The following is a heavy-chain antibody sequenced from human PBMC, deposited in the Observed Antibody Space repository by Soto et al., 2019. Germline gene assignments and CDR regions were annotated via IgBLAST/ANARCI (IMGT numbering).Heavy chain of an antibody. CDR1: GGSISSSSYY. V-gene: IGHV4-39*01. Sequence: SETLSLTCTVSGGSISSSSYYWGWIRQPPGKGLEWIGSIYYSGSTYYNQSLKSRVTISVDTSKKQFSLKLSSVTAADTAVYYCARRIHYYGSGRHDWFDPWGQGTLVTVSS. D-gene: IGHD3-10*01. CDR3: ARRIHYYGSGRHDWFDP. J-gene: IGHJ5*02. CDR2: IYYSGST.